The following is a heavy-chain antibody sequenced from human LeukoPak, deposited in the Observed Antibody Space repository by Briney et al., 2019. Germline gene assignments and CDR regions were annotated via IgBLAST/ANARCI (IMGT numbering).Heavy chain of an antibody. CDR3: ASPQEYTPYYYYGMDV. Sequence: ASVKVSCKASGGTFSSYAISWVRQAPGQGLEWLGGIIPIFGTANYAQKFQGRVTITADESTSTAYMELSSLRSEDTAVYYCASPQEYTPYYYYGMDVWGKGTTDTVSS. D-gene: IGHD1-1*01. J-gene: IGHJ6*04. CDR1: GGTFSSYA. CDR2: IIPIFGTA. V-gene: IGHV1-69*13.